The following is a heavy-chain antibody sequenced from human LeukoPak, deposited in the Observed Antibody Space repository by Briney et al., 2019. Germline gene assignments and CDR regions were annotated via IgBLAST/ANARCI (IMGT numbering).Heavy chain of an antibody. CDR3: GRDSPGADSGGYYYPWGGFFDW. J-gene: IGHJ4*02. CDR2: IYYSGST. CDR1: GGSISGYY. D-gene: IGHD3-22*01. Sequence: PSETLSLTCTVSGGSISGYYWRWIRQPPGKGLEWIGYIYYSGSTNYNPSLKSRVTISVDTSKNQFSLKLSSVTVADTAVYYCGRDSPGADSGGYYYPWGGFFDWGGQEPLVPVS. V-gene: IGHV4-59*01.